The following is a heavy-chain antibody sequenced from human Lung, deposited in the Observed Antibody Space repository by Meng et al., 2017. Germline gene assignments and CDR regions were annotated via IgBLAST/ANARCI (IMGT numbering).Heavy chain of an antibody. CDR2: ISQSGNT. J-gene: IGHJ4*02. CDR3: ARNGAYCLNS. D-gene: IGHD2-21*01. Sequence: GPTLWHTSHTCAFTCPCAGGYRRSGNWCCWVGRAPGKVLDWIGEISQSGNTNYRPSLRRGVTMSVGWSRDQFSPDPRSVNAADTAVYFCARNGAYCLNSWGQGTLVTVSS. V-gene: IGHV4-4*02. CDR1: GGYRRSGNW.